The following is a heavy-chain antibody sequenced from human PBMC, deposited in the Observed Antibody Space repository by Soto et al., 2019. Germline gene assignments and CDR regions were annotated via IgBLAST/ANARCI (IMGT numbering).Heavy chain of an antibody. Sequence: EVRLVESGGGLVQPGGSLRLSCAASGVTVGNNYMSWVRQAPGKGLEWVSVTYSGGATRYADSVKGRFTMSRDSTKKTVYLQMDSLRAEETAVYFCARNVPVTALGYWGQGSLVTVSS. CDR2: TYSGGAT. D-gene: IGHD4-17*01. CDR3: ARNVPVTALGY. J-gene: IGHJ4*02. V-gene: IGHV3-66*01. CDR1: GVTVGNNY.